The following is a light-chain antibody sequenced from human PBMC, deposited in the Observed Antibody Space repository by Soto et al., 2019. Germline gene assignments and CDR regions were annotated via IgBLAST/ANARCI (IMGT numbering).Light chain of an antibody. CDR3: LQHNSYPYT. V-gene: IGKV1-17*01. J-gene: IGKJ2*01. CDR1: QGIRND. CDR2: YAS. Sequence: DVQMTQSPSSLSASVGDRVTITCRASQGIRNDLDWYQQKPGKAPKRLIFYASSLQSGVPSRFSGSGSGTEFTLTISSLQPQDFATYDCLQHNSYPYTFGRGTKLEIK.